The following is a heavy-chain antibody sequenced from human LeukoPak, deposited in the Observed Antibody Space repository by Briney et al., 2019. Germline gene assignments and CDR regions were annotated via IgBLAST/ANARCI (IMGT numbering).Heavy chain of an antibody. V-gene: IGHV3-21*01. J-gene: IGHJ3*02. CDR3: ARFIVVVPAAMSAFDI. D-gene: IGHD2-2*01. Sequence: PGGSLRLSCAASGFTFSSYSMNGVRQAPGKGLEWVSSISSSSSYIYYADSVKGRFTISRDNAKNSLYLQMNSLRAEDTAVYYCARFIVVVPAAMSAFDIWGQGTMVTVSS. CDR1: GFTFSSYS. CDR2: ISSSSSYI.